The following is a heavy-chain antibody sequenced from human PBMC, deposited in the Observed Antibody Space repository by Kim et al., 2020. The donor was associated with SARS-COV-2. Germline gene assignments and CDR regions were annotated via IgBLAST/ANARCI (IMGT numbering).Heavy chain of an antibody. D-gene: IGHD3-10*01. V-gene: IGHV4-34*01. CDR1: GGSFSGYY. CDR2: INHSGST. Sequence: SETLSLTCAVYGGSFSGYYWSWIRQPPWKGLAWIGEINHSGSTSYNPSLKSRVTISVDTSKNQFSLKLSSVTAADTAVYYCSMVNNLREYYYGSGRVYYYYYGMDVWGQGTTVTVSS. J-gene: IGHJ6*02. CDR3: SMVNNLREYYYGSGRVYYYYYGMDV.